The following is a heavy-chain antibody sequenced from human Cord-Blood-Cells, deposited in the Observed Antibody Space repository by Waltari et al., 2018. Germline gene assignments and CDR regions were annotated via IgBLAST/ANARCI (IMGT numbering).Heavy chain of an antibody. Sequence: EVQLVESGGGLIQPGGSLRLSFAASGFTVSSNYMSLVRQAPGKGLGCVSVIYRGGSTYYADYVKGRFTISRDNSKNTLYLQMNSLRAEDKAVYYCAREGHSSGWSFDYWGQGTLVTVSS. CDR2: IYRGGST. J-gene: IGHJ4*02. D-gene: IGHD6-19*01. CDR1: GFTVSSNY. CDR3: AREGHSSGWSFDY. V-gene: IGHV3-53*01.